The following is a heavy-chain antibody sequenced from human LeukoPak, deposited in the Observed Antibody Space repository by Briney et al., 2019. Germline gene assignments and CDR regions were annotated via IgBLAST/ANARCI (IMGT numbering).Heavy chain of an antibody. Sequence: GGSLRLSCAASGFTFSSYAMSWVRQAPGKGLEWVSAISGSGGSTYYADSVKGRFTISRDNSKNTLYLQMNSLRAEDTAVYYCAKAVRDSSGYYYGRYNWFDPWGQGTLVTVSS. V-gene: IGHV3-23*01. J-gene: IGHJ5*02. CDR3: AKAVRDSSGYYYGRYNWFDP. CDR2: ISGSGGST. D-gene: IGHD3-22*01. CDR1: GFTFSSYA.